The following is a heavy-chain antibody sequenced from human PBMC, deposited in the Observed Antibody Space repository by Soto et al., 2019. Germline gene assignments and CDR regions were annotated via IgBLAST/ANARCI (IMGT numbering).Heavy chain of an antibody. D-gene: IGHD6-6*01. J-gene: IGHJ2*01. V-gene: IGHV4-31*03. CDR1: GGSISSGAHY. CDR3: ARDPPSRSSGSWYFDL. CDR2: IYYSGST. Sequence: QVQLQESGPGLVKPSQTLSLTCSVSGGSISSGAHYWSWIRQHPGKGLEWIGYIYYSGSTHYNPSLKIRVTISVDTSNNQFSLNLSAVTAADTAVYYCARDPPSRSSGSWYFDLWGRGTLVTVSS.